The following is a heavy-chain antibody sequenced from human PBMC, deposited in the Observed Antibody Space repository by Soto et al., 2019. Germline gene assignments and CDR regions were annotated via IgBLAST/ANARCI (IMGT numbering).Heavy chain of an antibody. CDR1: GGTISRYA. V-gene: IGHV1-69*01. Sequence: QVQLVQSGAEVKKPGSSVKVSCKASGGTISRYAISWVRQAPAQGLEWMGGIIPISGTTQYAQKFQGRVTIPADESTGTVYIDLSSLRSEHTAVYYFTRTILNMGTTDFFGMDVWGQGTTVTVSS. CDR3: TRTILNMGTTDFFGMDV. CDR2: IIPISGTT. D-gene: IGHD1-7*01. J-gene: IGHJ6*02.